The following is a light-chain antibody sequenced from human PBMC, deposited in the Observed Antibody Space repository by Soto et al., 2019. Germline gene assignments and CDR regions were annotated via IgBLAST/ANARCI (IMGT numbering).Light chain of an antibody. CDR2: DNY. CDR3: GSWDSSLSAYV. Sequence: QSVLTQPPSLSAAPGQEVTISCSGSGSNVGYNSVSWYQQLPGTAPKLLIYDNYKRPSGIPARFSGSKSGTSASLGITGFQTGDEADYYCGSWDSSLSAYVFGTGTKVTV. V-gene: IGLV1-51*01. J-gene: IGLJ1*01. CDR1: GSNVGYNS.